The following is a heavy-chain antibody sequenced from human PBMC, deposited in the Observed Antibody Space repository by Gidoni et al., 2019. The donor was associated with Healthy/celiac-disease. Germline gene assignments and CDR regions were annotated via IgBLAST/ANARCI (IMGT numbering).Heavy chain of an antibody. CDR3: AKDIEGYDGAFDI. Sequence: EVQLVESGGGLVQPGRSLRLSCAASGFTFDDYAMHWVRQAPGKGLEWVSGISWNSGSIGYADSVKGRFTISRDNAKNSLYLQMNSLRAEDTALYYCAKDIEGYDGAFDIWGQGTMVTVSS. J-gene: IGHJ3*02. CDR2: ISWNSGSI. D-gene: IGHD5-12*01. V-gene: IGHV3-9*01. CDR1: GFTFDDYA.